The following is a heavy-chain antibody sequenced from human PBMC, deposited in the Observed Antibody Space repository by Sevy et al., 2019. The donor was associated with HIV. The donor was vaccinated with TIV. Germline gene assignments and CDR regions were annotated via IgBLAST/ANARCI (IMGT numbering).Heavy chain of an antibody. CDR2: ISCSGYST. CDR3: EKEGGGYNYDRSGLFDY. J-gene: IGHJ4*02. CDR1: GFTFSSYA. Sequence: GGSLRLSCAASGFTFSSYAMTWVRQAPGKGLEWVSGISCSGYSTYYADSVKGRFTISRDNSKNTLYLQMNSLRAEDTAVYYCEKEGGGYNYDRSGLFDYWGQGTLVTVSS. V-gene: IGHV3-23*01. D-gene: IGHD3-22*01.